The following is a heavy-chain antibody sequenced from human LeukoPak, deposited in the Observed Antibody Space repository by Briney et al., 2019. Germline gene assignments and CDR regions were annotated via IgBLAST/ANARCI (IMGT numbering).Heavy chain of an antibody. Sequence: GGSLRLSCVVSGFTLSSRWMMWVRQAPGEGLEWMTNINRDGTEKNYVDSVKGRFTITRDNAENSLYLQMNSLKVEDTAIYYCATYDSWSGYNIAYWGQGTLVTVSS. CDR3: ATYDSWSGYNIAY. V-gene: IGHV3-7*03. CDR1: GFTLSSRW. D-gene: IGHD3-3*01. J-gene: IGHJ4*02. CDR2: INRDGTEK.